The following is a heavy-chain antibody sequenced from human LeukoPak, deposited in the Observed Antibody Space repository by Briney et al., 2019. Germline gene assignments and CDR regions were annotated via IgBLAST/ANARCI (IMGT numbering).Heavy chain of an antibody. J-gene: IGHJ3*02. CDR2: VSSIGSHK. CDR1: GFTFPTSG. V-gene: IGHV3-21*06. Sequence: GGCLRLSWAAAGFTFPTSGMNWVRQAPGEGLECGSTVSSIGSHKYYVDSVKGRFTISRDNAKDSLYLQMNSLRAEDTAVYFCARLSGGDLGAFDIWGHGTMVLVSS. CDR3: ARLSGGDLGAFDI. D-gene: IGHD2-21*02.